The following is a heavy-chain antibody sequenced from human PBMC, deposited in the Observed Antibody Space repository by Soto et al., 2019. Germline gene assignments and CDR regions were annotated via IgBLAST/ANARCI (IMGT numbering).Heavy chain of an antibody. V-gene: IGHV4-31*03. CDR2: IYYSGNT. CDR1: GGSISSGTYS. D-gene: IGHD6-6*01. J-gene: IGHJ4*02. CDR3: ARVKWYGSSSAAFDY. Sequence: QVQLQESGPGLVKPSQTLSLTCTVSGGSISSGTYSWSWIRQRPGKGLEWIAYIYYSGNTYYNPSLKSRVSISVDTSKNQFSLRLSSVTAADTAVYYCARVKWYGSSSAAFDYWGQGTLVTVSS.